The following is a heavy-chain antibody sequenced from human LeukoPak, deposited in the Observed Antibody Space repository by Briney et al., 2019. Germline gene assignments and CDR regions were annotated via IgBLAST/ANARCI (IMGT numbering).Heavy chain of an antibody. D-gene: IGHD6-13*01. CDR3: ARLAAAGGLDY. CDR1: GFTFSSYA. CDR2: IGTAGDT. V-gene: IGHV3-13*01. J-gene: IGHJ4*02. Sequence: PGGSLRLSCAASGFTFSSYAMSWVRQAPGKGLEWVSAIGTAGDTYYPDSVKGRFTLSRENAKNPLFLQMNSLRAGDTAVYYCARLAAAGGLDYWGRGALVTVSA.